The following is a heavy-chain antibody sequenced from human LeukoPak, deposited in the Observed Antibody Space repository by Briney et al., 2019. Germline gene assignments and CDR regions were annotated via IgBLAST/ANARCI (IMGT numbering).Heavy chain of an antibody. D-gene: IGHD3-10*02. Sequence: GGSLRLSCAASGFTFSCYGMHWVRQAPGKGLEWVAVISFDERNKYYADSVKGRFTISRDNSKNTLDLQMNSLRAEDTAVYYCAKDRHYVGTLESWGQGTLVTVSS. CDR3: AKDRHYVGTLES. J-gene: IGHJ4*02. CDR1: GFTFSCYG. V-gene: IGHV3-30*18. CDR2: ISFDERNK.